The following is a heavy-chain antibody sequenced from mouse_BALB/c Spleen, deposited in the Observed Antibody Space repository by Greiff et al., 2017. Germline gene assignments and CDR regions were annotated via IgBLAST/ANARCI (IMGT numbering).Heavy chain of an antibody. V-gene: IGHV5-12-1*01. CDR3: ARITTAKAWFAY. J-gene: IGHJ3*01. D-gene: IGHD1-2*01. Sequence: EVQVVESGGGLVKPGGSLKLSCAASGFAFSSYDMSWVRQTPEKRLEWVAYISSGGGSTYYPDTVKGRFTISRDNAKNTLYLQMSSLKSEDTAMYYCARITTAKAWFAYWGQGTLVTVSA. CDR1: GFAFSSYD. CDR2: ISSGGGST.